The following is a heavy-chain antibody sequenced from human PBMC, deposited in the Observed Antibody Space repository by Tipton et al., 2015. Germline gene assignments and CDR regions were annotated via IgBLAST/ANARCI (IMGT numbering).Heavy chain of an antibody. D-gene: IGHD1-26*01. V-gene: IGHV3-9*01. Sequence: SLRLSCATSGFVFDDFAMHWVRQAPGKGLEWVARISWNSGSIAYADSVKGRFIISRDNAENSLYLQMNSLRAEDTALYYCAKDAHIVGTTHFDYWGQGTLVTVSS. J-gene: IGHJ4*02. CDR1: GFVFDDFA. CDR3: AKDAHIVGTTHFDY. CDR2: ISWNSGSI.